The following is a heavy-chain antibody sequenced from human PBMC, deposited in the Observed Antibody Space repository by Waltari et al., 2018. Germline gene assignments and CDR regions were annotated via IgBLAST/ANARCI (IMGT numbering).Heavy chain of an antibody. J-gene: IGHJ5*02. CDR2: VYYSGAA. V-gene: IGHV4-39*07. Sequence: QLQLQESGPGLVKPSETLSLTCTVSGGSIRTSRFYWGWIRQPPGKGLEGIGSVYYSGAASYSPSLKGRVTIVVDTSKNQFSLTLSSVTVADPAVYYCGRYSTYPDVCLDPWGQGTLVTVSP. CDR3: GRYSTYPDVCLDP. D-gene: IGHD3-16*02. CDR1: GGSIRTSRFY.